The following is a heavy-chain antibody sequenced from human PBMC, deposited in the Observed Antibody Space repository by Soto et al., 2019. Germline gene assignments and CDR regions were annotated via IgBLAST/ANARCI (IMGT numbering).Heavy chain of an antibody. D-gene: IGHD3-10*01. CDR1: GFTLSSYW. V-gene: IGHV3-7*01. J-gene: IGHJ3*02. CDR3: GTDQWGGAFDI. Sequence: GGSLRLSCAASGFTLSSYWMAWVRQTPGKGLEFVANIREDGKEINYVDSVKGRYTISRDNAKNSLFLQMNSLRDDDTTVYYCGTDQWGGAFDIGGQGTMVTVSS. CDR2: IREDGKEI.